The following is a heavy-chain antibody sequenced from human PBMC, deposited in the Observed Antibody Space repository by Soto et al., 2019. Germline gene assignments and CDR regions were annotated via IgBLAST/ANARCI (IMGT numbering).Heavy chain of an antibody. Sequence: QVQLVQSGADVKKPGASVKVSGKASGYNFTSYGISWVRQAPGQGLEWMGWISPHNDRTKYARRFQDRVPMTTETHTSTVYMELGSLRSDDTAVYYCARDLYYSSGRYFDHDAFDIWGQGTVVTVSS. D-gene: IGHD6-19*01. CDR2: ISPHNDRT. CDR3: ARDLYYSSGRYFDHDAFDI. J-gene: IGHJ3*02. V-gene: IGHV1-18*01. CDR1: GYNFTSYG.